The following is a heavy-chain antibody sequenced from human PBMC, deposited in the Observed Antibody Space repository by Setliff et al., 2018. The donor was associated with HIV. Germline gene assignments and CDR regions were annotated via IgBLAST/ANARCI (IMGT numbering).Heavy chain of an antibody. Sequence: GGSLRLSCAASGFTVSTYYMSWVRQAPGKGLEWVSTIYSGGSTYHADAVKGRFTLSRDTSKNTLFLQMNSLRPEDTAVYYCARVRLYNTALDYWGQGTLVTVSS. J-gene: IGHJ4*02. CDR2: IYSGGST. D-gene: IGHD3-3*01. V-gene: IGHV3-66*02. CDR1: GFTVSTYY. CDR3: ARVRLYNTALDY.